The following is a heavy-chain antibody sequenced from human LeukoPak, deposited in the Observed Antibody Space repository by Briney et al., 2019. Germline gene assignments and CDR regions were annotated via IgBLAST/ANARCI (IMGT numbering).Heavy chain of an antibody. D-gene: IGHD3-10*02. CDR3: AKSRVRGVYYFDY. V-gene: IGHV3-74*01. CDR1: GFTFSTYW. Sequence: PGGSLRLPCAASGFTFSTYWMHWVRQAPGKGLVWLSRISSDGSSTNYADSVKGRFAISRDNSKNSPYLQMNSLRAEDSAVYYCAKSRVRGVYYFDYWGQGTLVTVSS. CDR2: ISSDGSST. J-gene: IGHJ4*02.